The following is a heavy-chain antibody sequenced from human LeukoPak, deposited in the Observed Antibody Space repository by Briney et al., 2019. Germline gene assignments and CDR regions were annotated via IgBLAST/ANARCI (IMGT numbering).Heavy chain of an antibody. Sequence: PSETLSLTCTVSGGSISSYYWSWIRQPPGKGLEWIGYIYYSGSTNYNPSLKSRVTISVDTSKNQFSLKLSSVTAADTAVYYCAITTNTAMAPYFHYWGQGTLVTVSS. V-gene: IGHV4-59*01. CDR3: AITTNTAMAPYFHY. D-gene: IGHD5-18*01. CDR1: GGSISSYY. CDR2: IYYSGST. J-gene: IGHJ4*02.